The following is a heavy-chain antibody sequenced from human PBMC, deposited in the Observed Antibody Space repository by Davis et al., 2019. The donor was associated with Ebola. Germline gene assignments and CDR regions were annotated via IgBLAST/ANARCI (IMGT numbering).Heavy chain of an antibody. D-gene: IGHD2-2*01. V-gene: IGHV1-2*02. CDR3: ARDIVVVPAAILYDYYGMDV. CDR1: GYTFTGYY. J-gene: IGHJ6*02. Sequence: ASVKVSCKASGYTFTGYYMHWVRQAPGQGLEWMGWINPNSGGTNYAQKFQGRVTMTRDTSISTAYMELSRLRSDDTAVYYCARDIVVVPAAILYDYYGMDVWGQGTTVTVSS. CDR2: INPNSGGT.